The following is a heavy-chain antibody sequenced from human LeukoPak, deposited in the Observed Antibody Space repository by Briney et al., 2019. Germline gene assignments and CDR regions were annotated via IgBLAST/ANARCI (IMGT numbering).Heavy chain of an antibody. D-gene: IGHD6-19*01. CDR2: IRSKANSYAT. CDR1: GITFSGSA. CDR3: TRLGWSGWYHWFEP. Sequence: GGSLRLSCAASGITFSGSAMHWVRQASGKGLDWVGRIRSKANSYATAYAASVKGRFTISRDDSKNTAYLQMNSLKTEDTAVYYCTRLGWSGWYHWFEPWGQGTLVTASS. J-gene: IGHJ5*02. V-gene: IGHV3-73*01.